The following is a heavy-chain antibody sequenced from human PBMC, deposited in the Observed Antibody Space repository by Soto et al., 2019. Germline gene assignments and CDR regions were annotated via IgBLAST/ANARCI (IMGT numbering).Heavy chain of an antibody. CDR3: ARKLLGALAAAGTNWFDP. V-gene: IGHV4-39*01. D-gene: IGHD6-13*01. Sequence: PSETLSLTCTVSGGSISSSSYYWGWIRQPPGKGLEWIGSIYYSGSTYYNPSLKSRVTISVDTSKNQFSLKLSSVTAADTAVYYCARKLLGALAAAGTNWFDPWGQGTLVTVS. CDR2: IYYSGST. CDR1: GGSISSSSYY. J-gene: IGHJ5*02.